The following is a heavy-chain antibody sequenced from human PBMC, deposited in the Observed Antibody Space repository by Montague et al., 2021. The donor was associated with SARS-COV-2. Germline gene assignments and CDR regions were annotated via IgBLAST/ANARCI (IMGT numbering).Heavy chain of an antibody. D-gene: IGHD3-3*01. J-gene: IGHJ6*03. V-gene: IGHV4-59*01. CDR1: GGSISSYY. CDR3: ARVVGDYDFWSGQYYYYYYMDV. CDR2: IYYSGST. Sequence: SETLSLTCTVSGGSISSYYWSCIRQPPGKGLEWIGYIYYSGSTNYNPSLKSRVTISVDTSKNQFSLKLSSVTAADTAVYSCARVVGDYDFWSGQYYYYYYMDVWGKGTTVTVSS.